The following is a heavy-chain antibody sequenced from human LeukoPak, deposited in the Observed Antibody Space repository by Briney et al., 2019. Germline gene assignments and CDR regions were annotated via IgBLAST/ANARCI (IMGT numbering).Heavy chain of an antibody. V-gene: IGHV4-38-2*02. J-gene: IGHJ5*02. D-gene: IGHD5-24*01. CDR2: IYHSGST. CDR3: ARDSGDGYNLNWFDP. Sequence: SETLSLTCTVSGYSISSGYYWGWIRQPPGKGLEWIGSIYHSGSTYYNPSLKSRVTRSVDTSKNQFSLKLSSVTAADTAVYYCARDSGDGYNLNWFDPWGQGTLVTVSS. CDR1: GYSISSGYY.